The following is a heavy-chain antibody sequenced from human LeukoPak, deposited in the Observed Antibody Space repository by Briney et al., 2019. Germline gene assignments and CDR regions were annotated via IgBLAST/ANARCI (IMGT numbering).Heavy chain of an antibody. J-gene: IGHJ4*02. CDR2: IYSGGST. Sequence: PGGSLRLSCAASGLTFSSYAMSWVRQAPGKALEWVSVIYSGGSTYYADSVKGRFTISRDNSKNTLYLQMDSLRTEDTAVYFCAKLYNYGYINWGQGTLVTVSS. V-gene: IGHV3-66*01. CDR1: GLTFSSYA. CDR3: AKLYNYGYIN. D-gene: IGHD5-18*01.